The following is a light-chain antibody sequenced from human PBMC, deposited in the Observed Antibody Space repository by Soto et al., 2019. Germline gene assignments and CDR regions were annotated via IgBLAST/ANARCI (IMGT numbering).Light chain of an antibody. V-gene: IGKV1-33*01. Sequence: DIQMTQSPSSLSASVGDRVTITCQASQYINNNLNWYQQKPGKAPTLLIYDASVLEAGVPARFSGSGSGTDFTFTISSLQPEDIATYYCQQYDGLPMYTFGQGTKLEIK. CDR3: QQYDGLPMYT. CDR1: QYINNN. CDR2: DAS. J-gene: IGKJ2*01.